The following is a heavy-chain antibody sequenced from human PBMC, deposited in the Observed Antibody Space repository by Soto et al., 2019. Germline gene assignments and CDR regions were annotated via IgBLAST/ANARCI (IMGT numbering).Heavy chain of an antibody. D-gene: IGHD3-3*01. J-gene: IGHJ4*02. CDR2: IWYDGSNK. CDR1: GFTFSSYG. CDR3: AKHSWGPNYDFWSGYLDY. V-gene: IGHV3-33*06. Sequence: PGGSLRLSCAASGFTFSSYGMHWVRQAPGKGLEWVAVIWYDGSNKYYADSVEGRFTISRDNSKNTLYLQMNSLRAEDTAVYYCAKHSWGPNYDFWSGYLDYWGQGTLVTVSS.